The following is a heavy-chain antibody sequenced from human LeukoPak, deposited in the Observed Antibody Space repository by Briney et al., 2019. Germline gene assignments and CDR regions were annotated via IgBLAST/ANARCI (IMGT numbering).Heavy chain of an antibody. Sequence: PGGSLRHSRAASGFPYSSYLMSWVRQAPGTGLEWVANIKRDGSEKYYVDSVKGRFTISRDNAKNSPYLQMNSLRAEDTAVYYCSREYCTGGTCYWSGYWGQGTLVTVSS. CDR1: GFPYSSYL. CDR2: IKRDGSEK. J-gene: IGHJ4*02. D-gene: IGHD2-15*01. V-gene: IGHV3-7*03. CDR3: SREYCTGGTCYWSGY.